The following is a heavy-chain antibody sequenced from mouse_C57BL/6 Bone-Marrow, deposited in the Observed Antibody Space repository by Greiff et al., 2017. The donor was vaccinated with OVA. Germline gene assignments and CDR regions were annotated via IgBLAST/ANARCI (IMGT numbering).Heavy chain of an antibody. D-gene: IGHD2-3*01. Sequence: EVQRVESGGGLVQPGGSLKLSCAASGFTFSDYYMYWVRQTPEKRLEWVAYISNGGGSTYYPDTVKGRFTISRDNAKNTLYLQMSRLKSEDTAMYDSARHRWSYWYFDVWGTGTTVTVSS. CDR2: ISNGGGST. V-gene: IGHV5-12*01. J-gene: IGHJ1*03. CDR1: GFTFSDYY. CDR3: ARHRWSYWYFDV.